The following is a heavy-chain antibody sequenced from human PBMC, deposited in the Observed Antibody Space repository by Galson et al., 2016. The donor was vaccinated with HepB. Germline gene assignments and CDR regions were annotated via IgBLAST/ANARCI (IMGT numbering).Heavy chain of an antibody. CDR2: ISSYSANT. Sequence: SVKVSCKASGYTFTSYAISWVRQAPGQGLEWMGWISSYSANTHYAQNLRGRVTMTTDTPTSTAYMEMRSLRSNDTAVYYCAKDEFRGEAGSHQGSDFGMNVWGQGTTVTVSS. J-gene: IGHJ6*02. CDR3: AKDEFRGEAGSHQGSDFGMNV. D-gene: IGHD3-10*01. V-gene: IGHV1-18*04. CDR1: GYTFTSYA.